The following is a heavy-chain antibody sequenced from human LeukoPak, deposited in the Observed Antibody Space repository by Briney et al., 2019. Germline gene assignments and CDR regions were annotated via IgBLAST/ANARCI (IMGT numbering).Heavy chain of an antibody. CDR3: ARKDGDY. CDR1: GASISSFH. CDR2: IYSSGST. V-gene: IGHV4-4*07. J-gene: IGHJ4*02. Sequence: SETLSLTCTVSGASISSFHWTWIRQPAGKGLEWIGLIYSSGSTIYNPSLKSRVAMSVDVTKNQLSLKLSSVTAADTAMYYCARKDGDYWGQGTLVTVSS.